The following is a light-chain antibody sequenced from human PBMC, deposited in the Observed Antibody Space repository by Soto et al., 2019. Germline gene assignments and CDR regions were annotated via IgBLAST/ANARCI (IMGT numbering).Light chain of an antibody. CDR1: SGHSSYV. V-gene: IGLV4-69*01. CDR2: FNSDGSH. Sequence: QLVLTQSPSASASLGASVKLTCTLSSGHSSYVIAWHQQQPEKGPRYLMKFNSDGSHSKGDGIPDRFSGSSSGAERYLIISSLQSEDEADYYCQTWGTAHVVFGGGTKLTVL. CDR3: QTWGTAHVV. J-gene: IGLJ2*01.